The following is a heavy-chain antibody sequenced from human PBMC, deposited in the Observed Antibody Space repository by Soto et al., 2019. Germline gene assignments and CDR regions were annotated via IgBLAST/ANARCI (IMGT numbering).Heavy chain of an antibody. CDR3: ARDFTAGATYSCTSYYAMDV. Sequence: QPGGSLRLSCAASGFTFSTYCMHWVRQAPCKGLEWVAGIRYDGINQYYADSVKCQFTISRDNSRNTLYMQMDSLRADDTAVYYFARDFTAGATYSCTSYYAMDVCGRGTTVTLCS. D-gene: IGHD1-26*01. J-gene: IGHJ6*02. V-gene: IGHV3-33*01. CDR2: IRYDGINQ. CDR1: GFTFSTYC.